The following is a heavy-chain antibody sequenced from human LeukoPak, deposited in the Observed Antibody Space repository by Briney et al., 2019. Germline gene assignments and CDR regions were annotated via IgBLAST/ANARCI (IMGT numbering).Heavy chain of an antibody. J-gene: IGHJ4*02. CDR3: ATPSRTEDGDYGVC. CDR2: IIPILDLA. Sequence: LVKVSCKASGVIFSNFAFNWVRQAPGHGLEWMGRIIPILDLAHYTQKFQGRLTITADKSTNTSYMELTSLTAEDTAVYYCATPSRTEDGDYGVCWGQGTLVTVSS. CDR1: GVIFSNFA. V-gene: IGHV1-69*04. D-gene: IGHD4-17*01.